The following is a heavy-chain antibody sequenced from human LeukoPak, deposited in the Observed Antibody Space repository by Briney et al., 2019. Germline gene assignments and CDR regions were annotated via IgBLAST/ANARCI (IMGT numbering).Heavy chain of an antibody. CDR3: ARRSDYGDYGYYFDY. J-gene: IGHJ4*02. CDR1: GFTVSSKY. CDR2: IYSGGST. Sequence: GGSLRLSCAASGFTVSSKYMSWVRQAPGKGLEWVSVIYSGGSTYYADSVKGRFTISRDNSKNTMYLQMNSLRAEDTAVYYCARRSDYGDYGYYFDYWGQGTLVTVSS. D-gene: IGHD4-17*01. V-gene: IGHV3-53*01.